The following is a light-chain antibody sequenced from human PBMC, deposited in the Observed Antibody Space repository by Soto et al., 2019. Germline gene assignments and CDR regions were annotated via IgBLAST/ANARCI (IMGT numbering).Light chain of an antibody. CDR1: QSVSSY. J-gene: IGKJ2*01. V-gene: IGKV3-11*01. CDR2: DAS. Sequence: EIVLTQSPATLSLSPGERATLSCRASQSVSSYLAWYQQKPGQAPRLLIYDASNRATGIPARFSGSGSGTDFALTSSSLEPDDFAVYYCHQRSNWPPGMYTFGQGTKLEIK. CDR3: HQRSNWPPGMYT.